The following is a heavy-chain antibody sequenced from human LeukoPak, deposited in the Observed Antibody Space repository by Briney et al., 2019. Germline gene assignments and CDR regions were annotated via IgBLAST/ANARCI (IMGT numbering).Heavy chain of an antibody. Sequence: WMGWINPNSGGTNYAQKFQGRVTMTRDTSISTAYMELSRLRSDDTAVYYCAREWRRDAFDIWGQGTMVTVSS. D-gene: IGHD3-3*01. V-gene: IGHV1-2*02. J-gene: IGHJ3*02. CDR2: INPNSGGT. CDR3: AREWRRDAFDI.